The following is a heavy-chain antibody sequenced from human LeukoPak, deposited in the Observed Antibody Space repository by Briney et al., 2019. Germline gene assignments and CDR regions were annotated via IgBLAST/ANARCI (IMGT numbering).Heavy chain of an antibody. CDR1: GGTFTSYA. CDR2: IIPIFGIA. D-gene: IGHD3-22*01. Sequence: ASVKVSYKASGGTFTSYAISWVRQAPGQGLEWMGRIIPIFGIANYAQKFQGRVTITADKSTSTAYMELSSLRSEDTAVYYCARDSGKFYSSCYYYVFDYWGQGTLVTVSS. CDR3: ARDSGKFYSSCYYYVFDY. J-gene: IGHJ4*02. V-gene: IGHV1-69*04.